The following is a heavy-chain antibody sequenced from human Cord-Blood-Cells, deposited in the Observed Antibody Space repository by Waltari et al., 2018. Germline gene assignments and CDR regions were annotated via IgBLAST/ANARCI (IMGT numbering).Heavy chain of an antibody. CDR2: IIPILGIA. J-gene: IGHJ4*02. Sequence: QVQLVQSGAEVKKPGSSVKVSCKASGGTFSSYAISWVRQAPGQGLEWMGRIIPILGIANYAQKFQGRVTITADKSTSTAYMELSSLRSEDTAVYYCARGLREWTGTDYWGQGTLVTVSS. CDR1: GGTFSSYA. D-gene: IGHD1-1*01. V-gene: IGHV1-69*09. CDR3: ARGLREWTGTDY.